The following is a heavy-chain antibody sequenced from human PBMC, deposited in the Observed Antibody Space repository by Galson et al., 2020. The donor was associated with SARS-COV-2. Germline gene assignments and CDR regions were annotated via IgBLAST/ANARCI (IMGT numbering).Heavy chain of an antibody. CDR2: ISYDGSNK. Sequence: GGSLRLSSAASGFTFSSYAMHWVRQAPGKGLEWVAVISYDGSNKYYADSVKGRFTISRDNSKNTLYLQMNSLRAEDTAVYYCASGIYGSGSYHYFDYWGQGTLVTVSS. J-gene: IGHJ4*02. CDR3: ASGIYGSGSYHYFDY. V-gene: IGHV3-30-3*01. D-gene: IGHD3-10*01. CDR1: GFTFSSYA.